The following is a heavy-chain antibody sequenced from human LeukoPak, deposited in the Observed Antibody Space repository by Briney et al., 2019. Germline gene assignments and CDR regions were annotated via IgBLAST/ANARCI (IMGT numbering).Heavy chain of an antibody. J-gene: IGHJ5*02. D-gene: IGHD3-10*01. CDR2: IYPGDSDT. CDR1: GYSFTSYW. V-gene: IGHV5-51*01. Sequence: GESLKISCKGSGYSFTSYWIGWVRQMPGKGLEWMGIIYPGDSDTRYSPSFQGQVTISADKSISTAYLQWSSLKASDTAMYYCARIMITMVRGVIKTNWFDPWGQGTLVTVSS. CDR3: ARIMITMVRGVIKTNWFDP.